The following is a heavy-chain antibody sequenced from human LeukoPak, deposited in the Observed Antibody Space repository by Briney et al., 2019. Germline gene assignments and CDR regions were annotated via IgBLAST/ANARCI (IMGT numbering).Heavy chain of an antibody. J-gene: IGHJ3*02. CDR1: GFTFSSYG. D-gene: IGHD1-26*01. CDR3: ARGRVGALDAFDI. Sequence: PGRSLRLSCAASGFTFSSYGMHWVRQAPGKGLEWVAVISYDGSNKYYADSVKGRFTISRDNSKNTLYLQMNSLRAEDTAVYYCARGRVGALDAFDIWGQGTMVTVSS. CDR2: ISYDGSNK. V-gene: IGHV3-30*03.